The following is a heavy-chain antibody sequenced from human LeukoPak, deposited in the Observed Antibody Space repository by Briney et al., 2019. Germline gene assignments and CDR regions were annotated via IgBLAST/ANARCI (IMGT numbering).Heavy chain of an antibody. J-gene: IGHJ4*02. Sequence: PGGSLRLSCAASGFTFSSYWMSWVPQAPGKGLEWVANITQDGSEKYYVGSVKGRFTISRDNAKNSLYLQMNSLRAEDTAVYYCASFIEGIAVAGTDTWGQGTLVTVSS. D-gene: IGHD6-19*01. CDR2: ITQDGSEK. V-gene: IGHV3-7*01. CDR1: GFTFSSYW. CDR3: ASFIEGIAVAGTDT.